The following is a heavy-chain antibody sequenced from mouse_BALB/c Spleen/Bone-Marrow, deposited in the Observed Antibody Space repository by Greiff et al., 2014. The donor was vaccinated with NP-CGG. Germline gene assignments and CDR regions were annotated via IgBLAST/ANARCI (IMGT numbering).Heavy chain of an antibody. Sequence: EVQLQQSGAELVKPGASVKLSCTASGFNIKDTYMHWVKQRPEQGLEWIGRIDPANGNTKYDPKFQGKATITADTSSNTAYLQLSSLTAEDTAVYYCAAYYYRSNHVAYWGQGTLVTVSA. CDR1: GFNIKDTY. V-gene: IGHV14-3*02. D-gene: IGHD1-1*01. J-gene: IGHJ3*01. CDR2: IDPANGNT. CDR3: AAYYYRSNHVAY.